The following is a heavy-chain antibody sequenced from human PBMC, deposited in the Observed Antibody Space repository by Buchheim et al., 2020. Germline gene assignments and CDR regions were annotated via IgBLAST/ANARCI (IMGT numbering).Heavy chain of an antibody. J-gene: IGHJ6*02. CDR1: GFTFSSYA. CDR3: AKVGALVGPTRNWGSYGMDV. V-gene: IGHV3-23*04. Sequence: EVQLVESGGGLVQPGGSLRLSCAASGFTFSSYAMSWVRQAPGEGLEWVSAISGSGGSTYYADSVKGRFTIPRDNSKNTLYLQMNSLRAEDTAVYYCAKVGALVGPTRNWGSYGMDVWGQGTT. CDR2: ISGSGGST. D-gene: IGHD7-27*01.